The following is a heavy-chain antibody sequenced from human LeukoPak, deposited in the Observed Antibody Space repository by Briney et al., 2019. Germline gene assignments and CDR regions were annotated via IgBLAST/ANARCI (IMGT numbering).Heavy chain of an antibody. Sequence: GASVKVSCKASGGTFSSYAISWVRQAPGQGLEWMGGIIPIFGTANYAQKFQGRVTITADESTSTAYMELSSLRSEDTAVYYCARGGDTQGGAFDIWGQGTMVTVSS. CDR3: ARGGDTQGGAFDI. J-gene: IGHJ3*02. D-gene: IGHD2-21*01. CDR2: IIPIFGTA. CDR1: GGTFSSYA. V-gene: IGHV1-69*13.